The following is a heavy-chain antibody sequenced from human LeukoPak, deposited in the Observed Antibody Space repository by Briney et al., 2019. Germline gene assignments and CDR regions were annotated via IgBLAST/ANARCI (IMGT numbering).Heavy chain of an antibody. CDR1: GYIFINYW. CDR3: ARPTYFYDDGGSLYYFDY. Sequence: GESLKISCKGSGYIFINYWIGWVRQMPGKGLEWIGIIYPGDSDTRYSPSFQGQVTISADKSISTAYLQWSSLKASDTAMYYCARPTYFYDDGGSLYYFDYWGQGTLVTVSS. V-gene: IGHV5-51*01. J-gene: IGHJ4*02. CDR2: IYPGDSDT. D-gene: IGHD3-22*01.